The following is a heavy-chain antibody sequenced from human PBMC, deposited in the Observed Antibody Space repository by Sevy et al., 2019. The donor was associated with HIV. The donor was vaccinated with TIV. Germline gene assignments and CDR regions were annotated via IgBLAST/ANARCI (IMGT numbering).Heavy chain of an antibody. CDR2: ISGSGGST. D-gene: IGHD3-10*01. V-gene: IGHV3-23*01. J-gene: IGHJ6*03. CDR3: AKDSSRWADGSGSYLGYMDV. CDR1: GFTFSSYA. Sequence: GGSLRLSCAASGFTFSSYAMSWVRQAPGKGLEWVSAISGSGGSTYYADSVTGRFTISRDNSKNTLYLQMTSLRAEDRAVYYCAKDSSRWADGSGSYLGYMDVWGKGTTVTVSS.